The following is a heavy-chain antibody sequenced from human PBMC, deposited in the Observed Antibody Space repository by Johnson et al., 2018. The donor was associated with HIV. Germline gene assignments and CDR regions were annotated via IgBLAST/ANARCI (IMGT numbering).Heavy chain of an antibody. J-gene: IGHJ3*02. CDR2: IKSKTDGGTT. CDR1: GFTFSNAW. V-gene: IGHV3-15*01. Sequence: VQLVESGGGLVKPGGSLRLSCTVSGFTFSNAWMNWVRQAPRKGLEWVGRIKSKTDGGTTDYAAPVKGRFTISRDNSKNTLYLQMNSLRAEDTAVFYCARAIVVDDYAFDIWGLGTMVTVSS. CDR3: ARAIVVDDYAFDI. D-gene: IGHD3-22*01.